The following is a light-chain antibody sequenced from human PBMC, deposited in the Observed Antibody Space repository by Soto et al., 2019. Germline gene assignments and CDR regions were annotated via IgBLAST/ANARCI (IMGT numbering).Light chain of an antibody. Sequence: QSALTQPASVSGSPGQSITISCTGTSSDVGSYNLVSWYQQHPGKAPKLMIYEGSKRPSGVSNRFSGSKSGNTASLTISGLQAEDEADYYCQSYDSSLSGLNYVFGTGTKVTVL. CDR1: SSDVGSYNL. CDR2: EGS. V-gene: IGLV2-14*02. CDR3: QSYDSSLSGLNYV. J-gene: IGLJ1*01.